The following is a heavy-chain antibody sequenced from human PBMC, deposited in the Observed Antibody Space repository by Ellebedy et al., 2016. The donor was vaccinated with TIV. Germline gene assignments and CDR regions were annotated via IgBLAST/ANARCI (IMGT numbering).Heavy chain of an antibody. Sequence: GESLKISCAGSGFIFGNYGMHWVRQAPGKGLEWVSGISGSGVSTYYADSVKGRFTISRDNSKNTLYLQMNSLRDEDTAVYYCARDPDTSGWYGIDYWGQGTLVTVSS. D-gene: IGHD6-19*01. CDR3: ARDPDTSGWYGIDY. J-gene: IGHJ4*02. CDR2: ISGSGVST. CDR1: GFIFGNYG. V-gene: IGHV3-23*01.